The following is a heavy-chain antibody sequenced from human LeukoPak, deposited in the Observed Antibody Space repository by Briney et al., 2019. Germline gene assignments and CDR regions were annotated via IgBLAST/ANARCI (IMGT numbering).Heavy chain of an antibody. Sequence: GGSLRLSCAASGFTFSSYAMHWVRQAPGKGLEWVAVISYDGSNKYYADSVEGRFTISRDNSKNTLYLQMNSLRAEDTAVYYCARDGGGTANYYYGMDVWGQGTTVTVSS. CDR3: ARDGGGTANYYYGMDV. J-gene: IGHJ6*02. V-gene: IGHV3-30-3*01. D-gene: IGHD2-21*02. CDR2: ISYDGSNK. CDR1: GFTFSSYA.